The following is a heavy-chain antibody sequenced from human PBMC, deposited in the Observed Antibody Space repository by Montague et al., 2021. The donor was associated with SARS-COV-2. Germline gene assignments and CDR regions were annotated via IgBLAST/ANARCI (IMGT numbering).Heavy chain of an antibody. CDR2: INHRGYI. CDR3: ASAPRNSFGYWTY. V-gene: IGHV4-34*01. CDR1: GGSFSNFY. Sequence: SETLSLTCAVYGGSFSNFYWSWIRQPPGKGLEWIGEINHRGYIDXXPSLESRVTISVDTSKNQFSLKVNSVTAADTAVYYCASAPRNSFGYWTYWGRGTLLTVSS. J-gene: IGHJ4*02. D-gene: IGHD3-22*01.